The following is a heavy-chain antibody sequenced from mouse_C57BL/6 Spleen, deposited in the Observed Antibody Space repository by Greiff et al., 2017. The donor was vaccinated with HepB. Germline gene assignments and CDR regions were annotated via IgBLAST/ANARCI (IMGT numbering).Heavy chain of an antibody. V-gene: IGHV1-52*01. Sequence: QVQLKQPGAELVKPGASVKLSCKASGYTFTSYWMHWVKQRPIQGLEWIGNIDPSDSETHYNQKFKDKATLTVDKSSSTAYMQLSSLTSEDSAVYYCARRGYGSSYDWYFDVWGTGTTVTVSS. D-gene: IGHD1-1*01. J-gene: IGHJ1*03. CDR3: ARRGYGSSYDWYFDV. CDR2: IDPSDSET. CDR1: GYTFTSYW.